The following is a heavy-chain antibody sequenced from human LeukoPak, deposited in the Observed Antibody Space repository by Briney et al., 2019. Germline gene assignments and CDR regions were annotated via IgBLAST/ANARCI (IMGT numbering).Heavy chain of an antibody. CDR1: GFTFSGFS. J-gene: IGHJ5*02. Sequence: RSGGSLRLSCVASGFTFSGFSMSWVRQPPGKGLEWVSVIASGGDITYYADSVKGRFTISRDNSKSTLYLQLNSLRAEDTALYYCARDRYCSGGSCSSDRFDPWGQGTLVTVSS. V-gene: IGHV3-23*01. CDR2: IASGGDIT. D-gene: IGHD2-15*01. CDR3: ARDRYCSGGSCSSDRFDP.